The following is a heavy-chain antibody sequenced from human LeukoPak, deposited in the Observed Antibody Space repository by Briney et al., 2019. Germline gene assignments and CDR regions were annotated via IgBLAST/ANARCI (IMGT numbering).Heavy chain of an antibody. CDR2: ISGSGDNT. CDR1: GFTFSSYG. D-gene: IGHD3-10*01. Sequence: GGSLRLSCVASGFTFSSYGMSWVRQTPGEGLEWVSGISGSGDNTYYAEFVQGRFTVSRDNSKNTLILQMNSLRAEDTAVYYCVKVMSRSYDDWGQGTLVTVSS. J-gene: IGHJ4*02. V-gene: IGHV3-23*01. CDR3: VKVMSRSYDD.